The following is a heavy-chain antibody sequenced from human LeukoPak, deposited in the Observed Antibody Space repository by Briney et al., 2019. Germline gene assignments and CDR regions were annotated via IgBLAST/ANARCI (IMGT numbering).Heavy chain of an antibody. CDR1: GITLSNYG. D-gene: IGHD2-2*01. V-gene: IGHV3-30*03. CDR3: ARDREGYCRTTDCFDTFFGWFDP. Sequence: PGGSLRLSCAVSGITLSNYGMSWVRQAPGKGLEWVAVVSYDGSKEYYADSVEGRFTISRDNSKNTLYLRMNSLRAEDTAVYYCARDREGYCRTTDCFDTFFGWFDPWGQGTLVTVSS. CDR2: VSYDGSKE. J-gene: IGHJ5*02.